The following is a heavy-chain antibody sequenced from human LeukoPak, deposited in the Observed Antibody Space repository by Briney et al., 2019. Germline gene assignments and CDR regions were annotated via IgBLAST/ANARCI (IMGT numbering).Heavy chain of an antibody. V-gene: IGHV3-30-3*01. CDR3: AIPPGGYYFN. CDR2: ISYDGTNQ. CDR1: AFTFRNYA. D-gene: IGHD3-10*01. Sequence: PGSSLRLSCAASAFTFRNYAMHWVRQAAGKGLEWVAVISYDGTNQYYADSVKGRFTISRDNSKDTLSLQMNSLRPEDTAVYYCAIPPGGYYFNWGQGTLVTVSS. J-gene: IGHJ4*02.